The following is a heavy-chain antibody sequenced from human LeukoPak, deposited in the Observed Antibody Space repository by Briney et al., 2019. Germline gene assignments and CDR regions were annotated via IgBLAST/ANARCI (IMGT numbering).Heavy chain of an antibody. CDR1: GYTFTGHY. Sequence: ASVKVSCQASGYTFTGHYIHWVRQAPGQGLEWMGWINPNSGGTNYAQNFQGRVTMTRDTSISTAYMELSTLTSDDTAVYYCARAGDTTMVTVDPWGQGTLVTVSS. CDR3: ARAGDTTMVTVDP. D-gene: IGHD5-18*01. J-gene: IGHJ5*02. CDR2: INPNSGGT. V-gene: IGHV1-2*02.